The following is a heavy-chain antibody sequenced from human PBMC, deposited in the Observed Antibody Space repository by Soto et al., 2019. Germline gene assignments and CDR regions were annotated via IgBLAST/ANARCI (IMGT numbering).Heavy chain of an antibody. CDR3: ASNTHHAIAAAGYYYMDV. CDR1: GYTFTSYY. J-gene: IGHJ6*03. CDR2: INPSGGST. D-gene: IGHD6-13*01. V-gene: IGHV1-46*03. Sequence: GASVKVSCKASGYTFTSYYMHWVRQAPGQGLEWMGIINPSGGSTSYAQKFQGRVTMTRDTSTSTVYMELSSLRSEDTAVYYCASNTHHAIAAAGYYYMDVWGKGTTVTVS.